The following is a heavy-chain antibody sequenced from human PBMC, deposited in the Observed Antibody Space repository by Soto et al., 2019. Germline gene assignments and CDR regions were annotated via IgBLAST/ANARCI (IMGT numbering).Heavy chain of an antibody. J-gene: IGHJ4*02. CDR2: IRTQAYGGTR. CDR1: GFTFGDYA. V-gene: IGHV3-49*04. CDR3: TRIQYFRYSGSYFPFDY. Sequence: PGGSLGLSCSSSGFTFGDYAMIWVGHAPGKGVGGVCFIRTQAYGGTREYGAGVRGRFTVSRDDAKSSDSLGMNSLKIEDTAVYYCTRIQYFRYSGSYFPFDYWGQGILVTVSS. D-gene: IGHD1-26*01.